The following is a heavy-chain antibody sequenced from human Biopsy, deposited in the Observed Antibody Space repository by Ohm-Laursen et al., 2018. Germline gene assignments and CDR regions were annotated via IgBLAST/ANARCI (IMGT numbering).Heavy chain of an antibody. D-gene: IGHD3-22*01. CDR1: GGDINNYY. V-gene: IGHV4-4*07. Sequence: TLSLTCNVSGGDINNYYWSWIRQPAGKGLEWIGRIYPGGSTNYNPSLKSRVTMSVDTSKKQLSLRLRSVTAADTAMYYCARGDYFDSNGYFWFDPWGQGTLVTVSS. CDR3: ARGDYFDSNGYFWFDP. J-gene: IGHJ5*02. CDR2: IYPGGST.